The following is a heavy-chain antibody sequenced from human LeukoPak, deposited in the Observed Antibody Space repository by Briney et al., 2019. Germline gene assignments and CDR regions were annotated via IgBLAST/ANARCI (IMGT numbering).Heavy chain of an antibody. V-gene: IGHV3-21*01. CDR1: GFTVSNNY. CDR2: ISSSSSYI. D-gene: IGHD1-20*01. Sequence: GGSLRLSCAVSGFTVSNNYLGWVRQAPGKGLEWVSSISSSSSYIYYADSVKGRFTISRDNAKNSLYLQMNSLRAEDTAVYYCARAEYNWNWGQGALVTVSS. J-gene: IGHJ4*02. CDR3: ARAEYNWN.